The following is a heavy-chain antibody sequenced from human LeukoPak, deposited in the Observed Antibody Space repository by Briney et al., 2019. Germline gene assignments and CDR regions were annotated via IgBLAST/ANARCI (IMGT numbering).Heavy chain of an antibody. V-gene: IGHV3-21*01. CDR1: GFIFSSYS. CDR2: ISSRSTYI. J-gene: IGHJ4*02. Sequence: GGSLRLSCAASGFIFSSYSMNWVRQAPGKGLEWVSSISSRSTYIYYADSVKGRFTISRDNAKNSLFLQMNSLRAEDTALYYCARELLDGSGSTPFDYWGQGTLVTVSS. CDR3: ARELLDGSGSTPFDY. D-gene: IGHD3-10*01.